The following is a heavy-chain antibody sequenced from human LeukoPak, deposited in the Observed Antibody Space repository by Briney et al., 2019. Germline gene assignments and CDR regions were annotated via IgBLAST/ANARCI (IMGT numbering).Heavy chain of an antibody. CDR2: ISYDGSNK. V-gene: IGHV3-30-3*01. D-gene: IGHD6-6*01. CDR1: GFTFSSYA. Sequence: GGSLRLSCAASGFTFSSYAMHWVRQAPGKGLEWVAVISYDGSNKYYADSVKGRFTISRDNAKNSLYLQMNSLRAEDTAVYYCARNPPGAARPSCYYYYYMDVWGKGTTVTVSS. CDR3: ARNPPGAARPSCYYYYYMDV. J-gene: IGHJ6*03.